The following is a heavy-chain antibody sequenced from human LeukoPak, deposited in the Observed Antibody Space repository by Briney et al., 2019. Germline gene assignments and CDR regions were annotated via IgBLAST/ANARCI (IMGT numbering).Heavy chain of an antibody. V-gene: IGHV3-30*02. CDR3: ASYTSSWVPTFDI. D-gene: IGHD6-13*01. Sequence: PGGSLRLSCAASGFTFGTYSMNWVRQAPGKGLEWVAFIRHDGSNKYYADSVKGRFTISRDNSKNTLYLQMNSLRPEDTAIYYCASYTSSWVPTFDIWGQGTMVTVSS. CDR2: IRHDGSNK. J-gene: IGHJ3*02. CDR1: GFTFGTYS.